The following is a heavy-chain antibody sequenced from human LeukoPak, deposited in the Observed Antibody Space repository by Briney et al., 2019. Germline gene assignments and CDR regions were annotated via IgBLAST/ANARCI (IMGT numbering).Heavy chain of an antibody. CDR3: ARFSGSSNFDY. J-gene: IGHJ4*02. Sequence: ASVKVSCRASGYTFSGYFMHWVRQAPGQGLEWMGWIYPNSGGTKYAQKFRGRVTMTRDTSISTIYMELSSLRSDDTAVYYCARFSGSSNFDYWGQGTLVTVSS. D-gene: IGHD1-26*01. CDR1: GYTFSGYF. CDR2: IYPNSGGT. V-gene: IGHV1-2*02.